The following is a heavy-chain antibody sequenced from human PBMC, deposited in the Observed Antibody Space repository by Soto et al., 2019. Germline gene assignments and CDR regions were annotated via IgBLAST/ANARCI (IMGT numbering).Heavy chain of an antibody. V-gene: IGHV4-34*01. CDR2: INHGGYT. D-gene: IGHD1-7*01. CDR3: ARFANWNYHDY. J-gene: IGHJ4*02. CDR1: GGSFSGYY. Sequence: SETLSLTCAVYGGSFSGYYWSWIRQPPGKGLEWIGEINHGGYTNYNPSLQRRVTISVDTSKNQFSLKLSSVTAADTAVYYCARFANWNYHDYWGQGTLLTVSS.